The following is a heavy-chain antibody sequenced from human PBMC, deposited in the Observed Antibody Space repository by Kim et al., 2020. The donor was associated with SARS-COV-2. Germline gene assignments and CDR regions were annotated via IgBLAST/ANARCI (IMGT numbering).Heavy chain of an antibody. D-gene: IGHD5-12*01. J-gene: IGHJ3*02. V-gene: IGHV4-59*01. CDR3: ARYIVATITDAFDI. Sequence: NPAPKSRVTISVDTSKNQFSLKLSSVTAADTAVYYCARYIVATITDAFDIWGQGTMVTVSS.